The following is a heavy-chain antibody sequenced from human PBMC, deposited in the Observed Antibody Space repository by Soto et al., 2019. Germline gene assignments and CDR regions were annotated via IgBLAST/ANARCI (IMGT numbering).Heavy chain of an antibody. Sequence: PGESLKISCKGSGYSFTSYWIGWVRQMPGKGLEWMGIIYPGDSGTRYSPSFQGQVTISADKSISTAYMQWSSLKASDTAMYYCPRPEYANSYGMDVWGQGTKVTVSS. D-gene: IGHD2-2*01. CDR1: GYSFTSYW. V-gene: IGHV5-51*01. CDR3: PRPEYANSYGMDV. CDR2: IYPGDSGT. J-gene: IGHJ6*02.